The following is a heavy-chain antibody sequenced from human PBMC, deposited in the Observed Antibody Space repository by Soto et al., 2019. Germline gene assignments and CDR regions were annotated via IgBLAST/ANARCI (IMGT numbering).Heavy chain of an antibody. Sequence: PSETLSLTCAVYGGSFSGYYWSWIRQPPGKGLEWIGEINHSGSTNYNPSLKSRVTISVDTSKNQFSLKLSSVTAADTAVYYCARAAGRYCSGGSCYWEDGGEIDYYYYMDVWGKGTTVTVSS. V-gene: IGHV4-34*01. CDR2: INHSGST. CDR3: ARAAGRYCSGGSCYWEDGGEIDYYYYMDV. J-gene: IGHJ6*03. D-gene: IGHD2-15*01. CDR1: GGSFSGYY.